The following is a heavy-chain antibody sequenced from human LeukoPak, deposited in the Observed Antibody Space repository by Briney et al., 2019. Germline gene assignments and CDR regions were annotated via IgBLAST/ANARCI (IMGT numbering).Heavy chain of an antibody. Sequence: SETLSLTCTVSGGSISSSSYYWGWIRQPPGKGLEWIGSIYYNGSTYYNPSLKSRVTISVDTSKNQFSLKLSSVTAADTAVYYCARDRYSYGRGYYMDVWGKGTTVTVSS. CDR3: ARDRYSYGRGYYMDV. D-gene: IGHD5-18*01. J-gene: IGHJ6*03. V-gene: IGHV4-39*07. CDR2: IYYNGST. CDR1: GGSISSSSYY.